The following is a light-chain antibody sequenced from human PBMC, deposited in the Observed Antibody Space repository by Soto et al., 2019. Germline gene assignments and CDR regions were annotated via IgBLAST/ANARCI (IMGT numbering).Light chain of an antibody. J-gene: IGLJ1*01. CDR3: QSYDSSLSGFYV. V-gene: IGLV1-40*01. Sequence: QSVQTQPPSVSGAPGQRVTISCTGSSSNTGAGYDVHWYQQLPGRAPKLLIYANSNRPSGVPDRLSGSRSGTSASLAITGLQAEDEADYSCQSYDSSLSGFYVFGTGTKVTVL. CDR1: SSNTGAGYD. CDR2: ANS.